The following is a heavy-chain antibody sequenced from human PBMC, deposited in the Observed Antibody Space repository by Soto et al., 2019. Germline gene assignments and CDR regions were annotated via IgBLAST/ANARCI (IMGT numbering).Heavy chain of an antibody. CDR3: ARSSGYDFYYGMDV. J-gene: IGHJ6*02. CDR1: GYTFTSYA. CDR2: INAGNGNT. Sequence: QVQLVQSGAEVKKPGASVKVSCKASGYTFTSYAMHWVRQAPGQRLEWMGCINAGNGNTKYSQKFQGRVTITRDTSASTAYMELSSLRSEDTAVYYCARSSGYDFYYGMDVWGQGTTVTVSS. D-gene: IGHD5-12*01. V-gene: IGHV1-3*01.